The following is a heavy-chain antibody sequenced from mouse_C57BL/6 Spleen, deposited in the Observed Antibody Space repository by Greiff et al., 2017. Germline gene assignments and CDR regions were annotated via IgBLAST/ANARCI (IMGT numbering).Heavy chain of an antibody. CDR2: IYPGDGDT. Sequence: LEESGPELVKPGASVKISCKASGYAFSSSWMNWVKQRPGKGLEWIGRIYPGDGDTNYNGKFKGKATLTADKSSSTAYMQLSSLTSEDSAVYFCARRSPTTVVATDWYFDVWGTGTTVTVSS. J-gene: IGHJ1*03. D-gene: IGHD1-1*01. V-gene: IGHV1-82*01. CDR3: ARRSPTTVVATDWYFDV. CDR1: GYAFSSSW.